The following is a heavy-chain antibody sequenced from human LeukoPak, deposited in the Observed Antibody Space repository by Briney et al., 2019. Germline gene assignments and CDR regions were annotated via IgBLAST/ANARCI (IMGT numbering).Heavy chain of an antibody. V-gene: IGHV4-39*07. Sequence: PSETLSLTCTVSGGSISSSSYYWGWIRQPPGKGLEWIGSIYYSGSTYYNPSLKSRVTISVDTSKNQFSLKLSSVTAADTAVYYCARGGNSNWFDPWGQGTLVTVSS. J-gene: IGHJ5*02. CDR2: IYYSGST. D-gene: IGHD4-23*01. CDR1: GGSISSSSYY. CDR3: ARGGNSNWFDP.